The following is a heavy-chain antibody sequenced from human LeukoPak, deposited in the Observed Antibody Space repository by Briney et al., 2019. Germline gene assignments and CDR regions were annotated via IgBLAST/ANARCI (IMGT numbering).Heavy chain of an antibody. J-gene: IGHJ4*02. CDR1: GFTSNSSA. Sequence: GGSLRHSCTASGFTSNSSAMTWVREARGMGLEWVDNIKQDGSEKYDVDSVRGRFTISRDNAKNSLYLQMNTLRAEDTAVYFCARHNYYQFDYWGQGTLVTASS. D-gene: IGHD1-1*01. V-gene: IGHV3-7*01. CDR2: IKQDGSEK. CDR3: ARHNYYQFDY.